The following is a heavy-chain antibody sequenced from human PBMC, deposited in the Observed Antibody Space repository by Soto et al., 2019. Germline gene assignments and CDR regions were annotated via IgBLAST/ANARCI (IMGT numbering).Heavy chain of an antibody. CDR1: GYTFTSYD. J-gene: IGHJ6*02. D-gene: IGHD6-19*01. V-gene: IGHV1-8*01. Sequence: QVQLVQSGAEVKKPGASVKVSCKASGYTFTSYDINWVRQATGQGLEWMGWMNPNSGNTGYAQKFQGRVTMTRNTSISTAYMELSILRSEDTAVYYCARGLAPGIAVAGTFYGMDVWGQGTTVTVSS. CDR2: MNPNSGNT. CDR3: ARGLAPGIAVAGTFYGMDV.